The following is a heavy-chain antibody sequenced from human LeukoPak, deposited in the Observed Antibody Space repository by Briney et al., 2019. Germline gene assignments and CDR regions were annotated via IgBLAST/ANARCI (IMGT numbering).Heavy chain of an antibody. Sequence: ASVTVSCKASGYTFTVFYVHWMRQAPGQGLEWMGWINPDSGETEYQQKFQGRVTMTRDTSIATVYMEMTRLTHDDTAVYYCARDRGPSADSGIYYQYYFTFWGQGTLVTVSS. CDR3: ARDRGPSADSGIYYQYYFTF. J-gene: IGHJ4*02. CDR1: GYTFTVFY. V-gene: IGHV1-2*02. CDR2: INPDSGET. D-gene: IGHD3-10*01.